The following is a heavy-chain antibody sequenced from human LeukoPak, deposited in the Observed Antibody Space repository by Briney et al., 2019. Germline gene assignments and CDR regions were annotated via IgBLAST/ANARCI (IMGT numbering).Heavy chain of an antibody. D-gene: IGHD5-18*01. CDR3: ASIRGYSYAWDY. CDR1: GYTFTSYY. J-gene: IGHJ4*02. V-gene: IGHV1-46*01. Sequence: ASVNVSFKASGYTFTSYYMHWVRQAPGQGLEWMGIINPSGGSTSYAQKFQGRVTMTRDTSTSTVYTELRSLRSEDTAVYYCASIRGYSYAWDYWGQGTLVTVSS. CDR2: INPSGGST.